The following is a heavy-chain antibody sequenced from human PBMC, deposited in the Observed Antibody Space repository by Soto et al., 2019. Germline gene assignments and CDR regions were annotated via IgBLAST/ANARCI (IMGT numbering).Heavy chain of an antibody. CDR1: GYTFTSYA. Sequence: ASLKVSCKASGYTFTSYAVHWVCQAPGQRLEWMGWINAGNGNTKYSQKFQGRVTITRDTYASTAYMELSSLRSEDTAVYYCARSIVVVTALDYWGQGTLVTVSS. J-gene: IGHJ4*02. D-gene: IGHD2-21*02. CDR2: INAGNGNT. V-gene: IGHV1-3*01. CDR3: ARSIVVVTALDY.